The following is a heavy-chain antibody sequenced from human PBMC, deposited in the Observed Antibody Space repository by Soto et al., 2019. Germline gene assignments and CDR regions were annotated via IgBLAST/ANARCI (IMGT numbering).Heavy chain of an antibody. CDR1: GLTFSRYS. V-gene: IGHV3-11*01. J-gene: IGHJ6*04. CDR2: ISSSGSAI. D-gene: IGHD2-15*01. Sequence: GGSLRLSCAASGLTFSRYSMSWVRQAPGKGLEWISYISSSGSAIFYADSVKGRFTISRDNSKNSLYLQMSSLRAEDTAVYYCATYCRAGGCYSSLMDVWGKGTTVTVSS. CDR3: ATYCRAGGCYSSLMDV.